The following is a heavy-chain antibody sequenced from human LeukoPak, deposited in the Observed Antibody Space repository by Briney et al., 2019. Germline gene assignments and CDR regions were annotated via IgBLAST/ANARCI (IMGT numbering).Heavy chain of an antibody. D-gene: IGHD1-26*01. CDR1: GYTFTGYY. CDR2: INPNSGGT. V-gene: IGHV1-2*02. Sequence: ASVKVSCKTSGYTFTGYYMHWVRQAPGQGLEWMGWINPNSGGTNYAQKFQGRVTMTRDTSISTAYMELSRLRSEDTAVYYCARQRGRGVYSGSVGYYYYMDVWGKGTTVTISS. J-gene: IGHJ6*03. CDR3: ARQRGRGVYSGSVGYYYYMDV.